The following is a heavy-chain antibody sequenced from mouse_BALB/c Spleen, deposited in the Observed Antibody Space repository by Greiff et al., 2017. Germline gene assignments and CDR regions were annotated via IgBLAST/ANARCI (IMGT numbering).Heavy chain of an antibody. CDR3: ARDYRSSWFAY. CDR2: ISTYYGDA. CDR1: GYTFTDYA. Sequence: VKVVESGAELVRPGVSVKISCKGSGYTFTDYAMHWVKQSHAKSLEWIGVISTYYGDASYNQKFKGKATMTVDKSSSTAYMELARLTSEDSAIYYCARDYRSSWFAYWGQGTLVTVSA. J-gene: IGHJ3*01. D-gene: IGHD2-14*01. V-gene: IGHV1S137*01.